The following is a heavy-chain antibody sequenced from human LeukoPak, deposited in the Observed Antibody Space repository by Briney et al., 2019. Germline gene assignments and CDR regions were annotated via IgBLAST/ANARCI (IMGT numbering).Heavy chain of an antibody. D-gene: IGHD6-19*01. CDR1: GYTFTSYD. V-gene: IGHV1-8*03. CDR2: MNPNSGNT. Sequence: ASVKVSCKASGYTFTSYDINWVRQATGQGLEWMGWMNPNSGNTGYAQKFQGRVTITRNTSISTAYMELRSLRSDDTAVYYCARARRAPGYSSGWFPGTWGCYFDYWGQGTLVTVSS. J-gene: IGHJ4*02. CDR3: ARARRAPGYSSGWFPGTWGCYFDY.